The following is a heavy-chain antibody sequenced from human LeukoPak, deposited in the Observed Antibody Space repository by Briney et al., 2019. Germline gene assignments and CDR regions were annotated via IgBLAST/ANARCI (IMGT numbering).Heavy chain of an antibody. D-gene: IGHD3-10*01. CDR3: TRRRGITMVRGVIGAFDI. CDR2: INPSGGST. CDR1: GYTFTSYY. V-gene: IGHV1-46*01. Sequence: GASVKVSCKASGYTFTSYYMHWVRQAPGQGLEWMGIINPSGGSTSYAQKFQGRVTMTRDTSTSTVYMELSSLRSEDTAVYYCTRRRGITMVRGVIGAFDIWGQGSVVTVSS. J-gene: IGHJ3*02.